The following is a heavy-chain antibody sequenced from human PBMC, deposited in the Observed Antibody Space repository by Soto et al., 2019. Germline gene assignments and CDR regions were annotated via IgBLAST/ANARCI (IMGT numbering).Heavy chain of an antibody. CDR3: ARDLWVEPELYYYGMDV. CDR2: IFYSGTT. J-gene: IGHJ6*02. D-gene: IGHD1-1*01. V-gene: IGHV4-30-4*01. CDR1: GDSIISADYY. Sequence: PXETLCLTCTVSGDSIISADYYWSWIRQTPGKGLEWIGHIFYSGTTYYNPSLKSRLTISVDTSKNHFSLRLTSVTAADTAVYYCARDLWVEPELYYYGMDVWGQGTTVTVSS.